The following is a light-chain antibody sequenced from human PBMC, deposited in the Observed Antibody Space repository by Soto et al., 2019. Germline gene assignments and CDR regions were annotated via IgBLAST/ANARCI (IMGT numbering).Light chain of an antibody. J-gene: IGLJ2*01. Sequence: QSALTQPASVSGSPGQSITISCTGTSSDVGSYNLVSWYQQHQGKDPKLMIYEVSKRPSGVSNRFSGSKSGNTASLTISGLQAEDEADYYCCAYAGSSPFVVFGGGTKLTVL. CDR2: EVS. V-gene: IGLV2-23*02. CDR3: CAYAGSSPFVV. CDR1: SSDVGSYNL.